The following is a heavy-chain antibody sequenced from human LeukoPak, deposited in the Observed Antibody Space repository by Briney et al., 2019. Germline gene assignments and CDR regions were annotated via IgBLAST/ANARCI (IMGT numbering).Heavy chain of an antibody. V-gene: IGHV4-59*12. Sequence: SETLSLTCTVSGGSISSYYWSWIRQPPGKGLEWIGYIYYSGSTNYNPSLKSRVTISVDTSKNQFSLKLSSVTAADTAVYYCARGGLGVGELLSPFGLNDAFDIWGQGTMVTVSS. CDR3: ARGGLGVGELLSPFGLNDAFDI. D-gene: IGHD1-26*01. CDR1: GGSISSYY. CDR2: IYYSGST. J-gene: IGHJ3*02.